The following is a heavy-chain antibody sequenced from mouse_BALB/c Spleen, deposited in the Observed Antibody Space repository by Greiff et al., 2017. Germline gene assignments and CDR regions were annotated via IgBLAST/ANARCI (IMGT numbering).Heavy chain of an antibody. CDR1: GYSFTSYY. J-gene: IGHJ1*01. CDR2: IDPFNGGT. D-gene: IGHD2-14*01. CDR3: ARNYRYDGGVPYWYFDV. Sequence: EVQLQQSGPELMKPGASVKISCKASGYSFTSYYMHWVKQSHGKSLEWIGYIDPFNGGTSYNQKFKGKATLTVDKSSSTAYMHLSSLTSEDSAVYYCARNYRYDGGVPYWYFDVWGAGTTVTVSS. V-gene: IGHV1S135*01.